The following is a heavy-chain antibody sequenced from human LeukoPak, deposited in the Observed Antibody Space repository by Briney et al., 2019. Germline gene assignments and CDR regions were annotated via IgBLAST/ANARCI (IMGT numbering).Heavy chain of an antibody. CDR1: GFNFNMFA. J-gene: IGHJ4*02. CDR2: LSRGGGTT. Sequence: GGSLRLSCTGSGFNFNMFAMNWVRQTPGQGLEWVSGLSRGGGTTNYADSVKGRFTISRDKSKNMLFLQMNSLRPEDTAVYYCAKEQRIRHCSEGVCMEGYYFDYWGQGSLVTVSS. CDR3: AKEQRIRHCSEGVCMEGYYFDY. D-gene: IGHD2-8*01. V-gene: IGHV3-23*01.